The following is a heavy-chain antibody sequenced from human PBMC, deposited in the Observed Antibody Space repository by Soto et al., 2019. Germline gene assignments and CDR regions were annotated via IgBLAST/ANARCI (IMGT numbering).Heavy chain of an antibody. V-gene: IGHV2-5*02. Sequence: QITLKESGPTLVKPTQTLTLTCTFSGFSLSTSGVGVAWIRQPPGKALEWLALIYWDDDKRYRPSLETRLTVTTDPSKNQVVLSMTNMASVDTATYYCAYLXXXGGSCYWFSYSGMDVWGPGNTVTVSS. J-gene: IGHJ6*02. D-gene: IGHD2-15*01. CDR2: IYWDDDK. CDR1: GFSLSTSGVG. CDR3: AYLXXXGGSCYWFSYSGMDV.